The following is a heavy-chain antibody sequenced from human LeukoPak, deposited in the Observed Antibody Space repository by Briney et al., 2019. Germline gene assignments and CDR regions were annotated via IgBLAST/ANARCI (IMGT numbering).Heavy chain of an antibody. Sequence: PGRSLRLSCAASGFTFSSYGMHWVRQAPGKGLEWVAVISYDGSSKYYADSVKGRFTISRDNSKNTLYLQMNSLRAEDTAVYYCAKVDLQDCSGGSCYIHYGMDVWGKGTTVTVSS. J-gene: IGHJ6*04. D-gene: IGHD2-15*01. CDR1: GFTFSSYG. CDR3: AKVDLQDCSGGSCYIHYGMDV. V-gene: IGHV3-30*18. CDR2: ISYDGSSK.